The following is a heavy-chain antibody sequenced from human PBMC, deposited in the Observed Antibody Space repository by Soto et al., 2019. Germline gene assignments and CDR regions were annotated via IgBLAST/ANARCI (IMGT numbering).Heavy chain of an antibody. CDR2: IIPFFGTA. CDR3: AKSAPMDAGDKYYYDF. D-gene: IGHD4-17*01. V-gene: IGHV1-69*13. Sequence: ASVKVSCKASGGTFSTFGISWVRQAPGQGLEWMGGIIPFFGTARYSQKFEDRITITADESTNTVYMDLRSLTSEDTAIYYCAKSAPMDAGDKYYYDFWGQGALVTVSS. CDR1: GGTFSTFG. J-gene: IGHJ4*02.